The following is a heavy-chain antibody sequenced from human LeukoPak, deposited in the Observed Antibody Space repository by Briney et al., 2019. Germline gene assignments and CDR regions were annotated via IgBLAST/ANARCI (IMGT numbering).Heavy chain of an antibody. Sequence: HRASVKVSCKASGYTFTSYDINWVRQATGQGLEWMGWMNPNSGNTGYAQKFQGRVTITRNTSISTAYMELSSLRSEDTAVYYCARAMKSSLYYYYYMDVWGKGTTVTVSS. V-gene: IGHV1-8*03. CDR3: ARAMKSSLYYYYYMDV. CDR1: GYTFTSYD. CDR2: MNPNSGNT. J-gene: IGHJ6*03.